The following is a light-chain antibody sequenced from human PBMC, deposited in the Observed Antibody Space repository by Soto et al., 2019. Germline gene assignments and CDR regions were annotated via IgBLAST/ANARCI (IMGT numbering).Light chain of an antibody. V-gene: IGKV3-20*01. CDR1: QSVGSNY. Sequence: EIVLTQSPGTLSLSPGERATLSCRARQSVGSNYLAWYQQKPGQAPSLLIYTVSGRAAGIPDRFSGSGSGTDLTLTISRVEPEDFAVYYCQQYGTSPWTFGQGTKVEIK. CDR2: TVS. CDR3: QQYGTSPWT. J-gene: IGKJ1*01.